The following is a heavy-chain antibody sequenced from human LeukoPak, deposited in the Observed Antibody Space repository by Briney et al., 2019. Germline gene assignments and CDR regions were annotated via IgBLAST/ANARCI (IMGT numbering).Heavy chain of an antibody. CDR3: ERGINFDWGYGYFDY. CDR2: ISSSGSTI. CDR1: GFTFNNYE. Sequence: GGSLRLSCAASGFTFNNYEMNWVRQAPGKGLEWVSYISSSGSTIYYADSVKGRFTISRDNAKNSLYLQMDSLRADDTAVYYCERGINFDWGYGYFDYWGQGTLVTVSS. V-gene: IGHV3-48*03. D-gene: IGHD3-9*01. J-gene: IGHJ4*02.